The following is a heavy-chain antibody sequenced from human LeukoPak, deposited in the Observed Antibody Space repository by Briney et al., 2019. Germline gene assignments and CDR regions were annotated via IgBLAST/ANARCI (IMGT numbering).Heavy chain of an antibody. Sequence: GGSLRLSCAASGFTFSNYWMSWVRQAPGKGLEWVANIKQDGREKYYVDSVKGRFTISRDNAKNSVYLQMNSLRAEDTAMYYCARDNWGFWGKGTTVTVSS. V-gene: IGHV3-7*01. CDR1: GFTFSNYW. CDR3: ARDNWGF. J-gene: IGHJ6*04. CDR2: IKQDGREK. D-gene: IGHD7-27*01.